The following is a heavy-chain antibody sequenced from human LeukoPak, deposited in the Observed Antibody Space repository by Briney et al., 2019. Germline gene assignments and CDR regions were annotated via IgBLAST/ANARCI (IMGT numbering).Heavy chain of an antibody. V-gene: IGHV3-74*01. J-gene: IGHJ6*02. CDR1: GFNFASYW. Sequence: GGSLRLSCAASGFNFASYWMHWVRQTPGKGLVWVSRINSGGSGTSYADSVEGRFTISRDNAKNSLYLQMSNLRAEDTAVYFCARGGGLDVWGQGATVTVSS. CDR3: ARGGGLDV. D-gene: IGHD3-16*01. CDR2: INSGGSGT.